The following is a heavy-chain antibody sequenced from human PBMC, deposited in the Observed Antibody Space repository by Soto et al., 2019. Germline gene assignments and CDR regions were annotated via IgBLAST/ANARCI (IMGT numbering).Heavy chain of an antibody. CDR2: ISGSGGST. D-gene: IGHD3-10*01. V-gene: IGHV3-23*01. Sequence: QLGGSLRLSCAASGFTFSSYAMSWVRQAPGKGLEWVSAISGSGGSTYYADSVKGRFTISRDNSKNTLYLQMNSLRAEDTAVYYCEGFGELLNAFDIWGQGTMVTVSS. J-gene: IGHJ3*02. CDR3: EGFGELLNAFDI. CDR1: GFTFSSYA.